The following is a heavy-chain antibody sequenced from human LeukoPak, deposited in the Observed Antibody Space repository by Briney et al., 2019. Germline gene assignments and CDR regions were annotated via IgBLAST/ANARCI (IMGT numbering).Heavy chain of an antibody. V-gene: IGHV3-21*01. D-gene: IGHD2-2*01. J-gene: IGHJ6*03. CDR1: GFTFSSYS. CDR3: ARWDFIEVAPAAGYMDV. Sequence: PGGSLRLSCAASGFTFSSYSMNWVRQAPGKGLEWVSSISSSSSYIYYADSVKGRFTISRDNAKNSLYLQMNSLRAEDTAVYYLARWDFIEVAPAAGYMDVWGKGTTVTVSS. CDR2: ISSSSSYI.